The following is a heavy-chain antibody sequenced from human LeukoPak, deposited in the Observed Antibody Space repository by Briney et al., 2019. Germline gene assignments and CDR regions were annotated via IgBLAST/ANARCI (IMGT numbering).Heavy chain of an antibody. Sequence: GRSLRLSCAASEFTFSDFHMNWIRQAPGKGLEWVAHISRSGGTIYYTDSVKGRFTISRDNAKNSLYLQMNSLRDEDTAVYYCARVVNSGWYSLDFWGQGTLVTVSS. CDR1: EFTFSDFH. V-gene: IGHV3-11*01. CDR2: ISRSGGTI. D-gene: IGHD6-19*01. J-gene: IGHJ4*02. CDR3: ARVVNSGWYSLDF.